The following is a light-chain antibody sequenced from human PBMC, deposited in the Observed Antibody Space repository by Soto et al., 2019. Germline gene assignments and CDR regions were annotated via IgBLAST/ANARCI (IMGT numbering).Light chain of an antibody. CDR1: QSVSGSY. CDR3: QQYGSSSLT. V-gene: IGKV3-20*01. Sequence: EIVLTQSPGGVSLSPGERATLSCRASQSVSGSYLAWYQQKPGQAPRLLIYGASTRATGIPDRFSGSGSGTDFTLTISRLEPEDGAVYYCQQYGSSSLTFGGGTKVEI. CDR2: GAS. J-gene: IGKJ4*01.